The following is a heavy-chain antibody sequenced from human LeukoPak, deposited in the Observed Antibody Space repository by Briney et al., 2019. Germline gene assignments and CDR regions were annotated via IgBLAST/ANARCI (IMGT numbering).Heavy chain of an antibody. J-gene: IGHJ5*02. CDR1: GFTFSNYW. D-gene: IGHD3-10*01. CDR3: ARRGFRNWFDP. V-gene: IGHV3-74*01. CDR2: INSDGGST. Sequence: GGSLRLSCAASGFTFSNYWMHWVRQAPGKGLVWVSRINSDGGSTTYADSVKGRFTISRDNAKNSLYLQMNSLRAEDTAVYYCARRGFRNWFDPWGQGTLVTVSS.